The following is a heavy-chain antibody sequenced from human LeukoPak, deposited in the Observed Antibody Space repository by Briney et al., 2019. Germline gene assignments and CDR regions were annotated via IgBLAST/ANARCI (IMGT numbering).Heavy chain of an antibody. D-gene: IGHD3-10*01. Sequence: ASVKVSCKASGYSFSTHDINWVRQATGQGPEYMGWVNPNSGNTGYAQSFQGRVTMTRDTSTTTAYMELSNLRSDDTAVYYCARGGTMVRGVNALGNYGMDVWGQGTTVTVSS. CDR3: ARGGTMVRGVNALGNYGMDV. CDR1: GYSFSTHD. CDR2: VNPNSGNT. J-gene: IGHJ6*02. V-gene: IGHV1-8*01.